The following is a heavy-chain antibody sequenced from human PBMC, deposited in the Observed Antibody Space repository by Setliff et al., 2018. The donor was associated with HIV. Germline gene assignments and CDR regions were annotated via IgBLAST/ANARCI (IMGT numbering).Heavy chain of an antibody. CDR3: ARGSVSSDGSWGYFDN. CDR1: GGSISSSNW. D-gene: IGHD1-26*01. CDR2: IYHSGST. J-gene: IGHJ4*02. Sequence: SETLSLTCAVSGGSISSSNWWSWVRQPPGKGLEWIGEIYHSGSTNYNPSLKSRVTISVDTSKNQFSLKLSSVTAADTTVYYCARGSVSSDGSWGYFDNWGQGTLVTV. V-gene: IGHV4-4*02.